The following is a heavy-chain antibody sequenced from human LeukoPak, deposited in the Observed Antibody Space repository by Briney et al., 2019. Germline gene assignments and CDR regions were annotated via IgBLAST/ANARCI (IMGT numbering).Heavy chain of an antibody. CDR1: GFTFSSYA. D-gene: IGHD3-9*01. CDR2: ISYDGSNK. Sequence: GRSLRLSCAASGFTFSSYAMHWVRQAPGKGLEGVAVISYDGSNKYYADSVKGRFTISRDNSKNTLYLQMNSLRAEDTAVYYCARDPVIPYYDILTGYYPPTTGWFDPWGQGTLVTVSS. CDR3: ARDPVIPYYDILTGYYPPTTGWFDP. V-gene: IGHV3-30*04. J-gene: IGHJ5*02.